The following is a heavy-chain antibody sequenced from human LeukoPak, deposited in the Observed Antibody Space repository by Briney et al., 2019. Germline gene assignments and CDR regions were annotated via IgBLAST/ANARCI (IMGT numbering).Heavy chain of an antibody. D-gene: IGHD4-11*01. CDR3: AAYSNYVRDYYYYGMDV. CDR2: IIPIFGIA. CDR1: GGTFSSYA. J-gene: IGHJ6*02. Sequence: SVKVSCKASGGTFSSYAISWVRQAPGQGLEWMGRIIPIFGIANYAQKFQGRVTITADKSTSTAYMELSSLRSEDTAVYYCAAYSNYVRDYYYYGMDVWGQGTTVTVSS. V-gene: IGHV1-69*04.